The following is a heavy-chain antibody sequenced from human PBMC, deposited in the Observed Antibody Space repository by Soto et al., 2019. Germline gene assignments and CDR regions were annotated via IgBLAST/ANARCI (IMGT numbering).Heavy chain of an antibody. D-gene: IGHD6-13*01. V-gene: IGHV2-70*11. J-gene: IGHJ4*02. CDR3: ARTLGSSTLDY. CDR2: IDWDDDE. Sequence: PTLVNPTQTLSLTCTFSGFSLSTSGMCVSWIRQPPGKALEWLARIDWDDDEYYSTSMKTRLTISKDTSKNLVVLTMNNMDPTDTATYYCARTLGSSTLDYWGQGTLVTVSS. CDR1: GFSLSTSGMC.